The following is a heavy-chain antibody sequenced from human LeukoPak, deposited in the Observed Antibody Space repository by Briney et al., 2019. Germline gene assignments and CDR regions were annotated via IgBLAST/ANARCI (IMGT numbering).Heavy chain of an antibody. CDR2: ISGSGGST. Sequence: GGSLRLSCAAPGFTFSSYAMSWVRQAPGKGLEWVSAISGSGGSTYYADSVKGRFTISRGNSKTTLYLQMNSLKAEDTAVYYCAREFEATGFWALDYWGQGTLVTASS. CDR1: GFTFSSYA. D-gene: IGHD3-16*01. J-gene: IGHJ4*02. V-gene: IGHV3-23*01. CDR3: AREFEATGFWALDY.